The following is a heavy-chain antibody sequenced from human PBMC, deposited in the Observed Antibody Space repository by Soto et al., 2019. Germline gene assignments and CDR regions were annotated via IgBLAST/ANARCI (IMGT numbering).Heavy chain of an antibody. J-gene: IGHJ4*02. CDR3: ARESHGCDL. CDR2: INAGNGNT. V-gene: IGHV1-3*01. CDR1: GYNFTNYA. D-gene: IGHD6-19*01. Sequence: QVQLVQTGAEVKKPGASVKVSCKASGYNFTNYAMHWVRQAPGQRLEWMGWINAGNGNTKYSQKFQDRVTITMYTSASTAYMELSSLTSEETDVSSCARESHGCDLWRQGTLVTVSS.